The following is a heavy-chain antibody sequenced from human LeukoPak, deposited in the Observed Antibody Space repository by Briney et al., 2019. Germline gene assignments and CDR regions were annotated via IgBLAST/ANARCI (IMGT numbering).Heavy chain of an antibody. V-gene: IGHV3-23*01. Sequence: GGSLRLSCAASGFTFSSYAMSWVRQAPGKGLEWVSAISGSGGSTYYADSVKGRFTISRDNSKNTLYLQMNSLRAEDTAVYYCAKGTAAAGRGTYYFGYWGQGTLVTVSS. CDR2: ISGSGGST. CDR1: GFTFSSYA. CDR3: AKGTAAAGRGTYYFGY. D-gene: IGHD6-13*01. J-gene: IGHJ4*02.